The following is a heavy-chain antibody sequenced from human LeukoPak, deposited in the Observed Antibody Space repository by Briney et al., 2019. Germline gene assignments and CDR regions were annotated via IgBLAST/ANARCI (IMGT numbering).Heavy chain of an antibody. CDR3: ARNYLLGVPAAMNAFDI. CDR2: IYHSGST. D-gene: IGHD2-2*01. Sequence: LRLSCAASGFTFSSYAMSWIRQPPGKGLEWIGYIYHSGSTYYNPSLKSRVTISVDRSKNQFSLKLSSVTAADTAVYYCARNYLLGVPAAMNAFDIWGQGTMVTVSS. J-gene: IGHJ3*02. CDR1: GFTFSSYA. V-gene: IGHV4-30-2*01.